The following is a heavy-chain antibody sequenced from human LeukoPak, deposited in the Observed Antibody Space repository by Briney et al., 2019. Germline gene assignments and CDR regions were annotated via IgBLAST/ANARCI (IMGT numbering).Heavy chain of an antibody. J-gene: IGHJ4*02. V-gene: IGHV3-7*04. Sequence: GGSLRLSCAASGFPFNAYWMTWVRQAPGKGLEWVANIKQDGSKKSYVDSVKGRFTISRDNAKNSLYLQVNSLRAEDTAIYYCTRVGYIDEGIDYWGQGTLVTVSS. CDR1: GFPFNAYW. CDR3: TRVGYIDEGIDY. CDR2: IKQDGSKK. D-gene: IGHD5-24*01.